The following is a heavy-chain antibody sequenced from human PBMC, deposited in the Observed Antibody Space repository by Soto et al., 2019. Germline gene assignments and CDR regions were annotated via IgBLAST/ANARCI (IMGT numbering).Heavy chain of an antibody. J-gene: IGHJ2*01. Sequence: EVQLVQSGAEVKKPGESLKISCKGSGYSFTTYWIAWVRQMPGKGLEWMGIIYPGDSDTRYSPSFQGQVTISADKSISTAYLQGSSLKASDTALYYCARPERPTANWYFDLWGRGTLVTVSS. CDR1: GYSFTTYW. CDR2: IYPGDSDT. D-gene: IGHD4-17*01. V-gene: IGHV5-51*03. CDR3: ARPERPTANWYFDL.